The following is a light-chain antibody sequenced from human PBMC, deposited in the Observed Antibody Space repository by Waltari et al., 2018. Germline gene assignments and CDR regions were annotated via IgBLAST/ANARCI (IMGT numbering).Light chain of an antibody. CDR2: RTS. J-gene: IGKJ1*01. CDR3: QQYDNYWT. CDR1: QVISTH. V-gene: IGKV1-5*03. Sequence: DIQLTQSPSLLSASVRDRVTITCRANQVISTHLAWYQQRPGKAPKLLIYRTSSLESGVQSRVSCSGSGTEFTLTISSLQPDEFATYYCQQYDNYWTFGQGTKVEMK.